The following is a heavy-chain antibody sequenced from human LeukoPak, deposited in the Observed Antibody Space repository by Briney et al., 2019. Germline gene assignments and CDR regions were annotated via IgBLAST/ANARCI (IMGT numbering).Heavy chain of an antibody. CDR3: ARLPQHVRSRYYGMDV. J-gene: IGHJ6*02. V-gene: IGHV4-34*01. CDR1: GGSFSGYY. Sequence: SETLSLTCAGYGGSFSGYYWSWIRQPPGKGLEWIGEINHSGSTNYNPSLKSRVTISVDTSKNQFSLKLSSVTAADTAVYYCARLPQHVRSRYYGMDVWGQGTTVTVSS. CDR2: INHSGST. D-gene: IGHD2-2*01.